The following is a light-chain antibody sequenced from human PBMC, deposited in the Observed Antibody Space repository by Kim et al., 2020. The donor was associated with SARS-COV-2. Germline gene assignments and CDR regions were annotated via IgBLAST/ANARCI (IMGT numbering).Light chain of an antibody. J-gene: IGLJ2*01. V-gene: IGLV1-51*01. CDR1: SANMGNNY. Sequence: GQKGTIACSGSSANMGNNYVSWYQQFPGTAPKLLIYDNNKRPSGIPDRFSGSKSGTSATLGITGLQTGDEADYYCGTWDSSLSVVVFGGGTQLTVL. CDR2: DNN. CDR3: GTWDSSLSVVV.